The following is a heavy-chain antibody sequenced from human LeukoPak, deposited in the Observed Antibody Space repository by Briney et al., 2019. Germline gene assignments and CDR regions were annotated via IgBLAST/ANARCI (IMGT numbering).Heavy chain of an antibody. CDR1: GFTFSSYA. D-gene: IGHD6-13*01. CDR2: ISYDGSNK. Sequence: GRSLRLSCAASGFTFSSYAMHWVRQAPGKGLEWVAVISYDGSNKYYADSVKGRFTISRDNSKNTLYLQMNSLRAEDTAVYYCASASSSWSLWYFDLWGRGTLVTVSS. V-gene: IGHV3-30*04. J-gene: IGHJ2*01. CDR3: ASASSSWSLWYFDL.